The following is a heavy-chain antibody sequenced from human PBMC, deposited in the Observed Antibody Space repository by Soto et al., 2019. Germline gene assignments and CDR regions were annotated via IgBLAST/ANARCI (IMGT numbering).Heavy chain of an antibody. J-gene: IGHJ4*02. D-gene: IGHD1-26*01. Sequence: SETLSLTCDVSGGSISSYYWSWIRQPPGKGLEWIGYIYYSGSTNYNPSLKSRVTISVDTSKNQFSLKLSSVTAADTAVYYCARAGVVGATALDYWVQGTLVTVSS. CDR3: ARAGVVGATALDY. CDR2: IYYSGST. CDR1: GGSISSYY. V-gene: IGHV4-59*08.